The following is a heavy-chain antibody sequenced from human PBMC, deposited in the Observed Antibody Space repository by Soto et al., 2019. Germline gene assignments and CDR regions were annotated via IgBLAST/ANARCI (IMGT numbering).Heavy chain of an antibody. CDR2: INPSDSYT. J-gene: IGHJ4*02. CDR1: GYSFTSYW. Sequence: PGESLKISCHGSGYSFTSYWISWVRQMPGKGLEWMGRINPSDSYTNYSPSFQGHVTISADKSISTAYLQWSSLKASDTAMYFCARHVGDGGNSGYWGQGTLVTVSS. V-gene: IGHV5-10-1*01. CDR3: ARHVGDGGNSGY. D-gene: IGHD2-15*01.